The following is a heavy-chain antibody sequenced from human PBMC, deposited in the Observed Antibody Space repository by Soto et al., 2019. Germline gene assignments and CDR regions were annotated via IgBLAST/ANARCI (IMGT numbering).Heavy chain of an antibody. Sequence: GGSLRLSCAASGFTFSSYAMSWVRQARGKGLEWVSAISGSGGSTYYADSVKGRFTISRDNSKNTLYLQMNSLRAEDTAVYYCAKGQSTYYDFWSRYYDWFDPWGQGTLVTVSS. V-gene: IGHV3-23*01. D-gene: IGHD3-3*01. J-gene: IGHJ5*02. CDR2: ISGSGGST. CDR1: GFTFSSYA. CDR3: AKGQSTYYDFWSRYYDWFDP.